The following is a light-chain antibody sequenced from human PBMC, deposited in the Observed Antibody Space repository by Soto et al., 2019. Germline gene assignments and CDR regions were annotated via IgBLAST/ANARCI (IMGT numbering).Light chain of an antibody. CDR1: QSVNSN. V-gene: IGKV3D-15*01. Sequence: EIVMTQSPATLSVSPGERATLSCRASQSVNSNYLAWYQQKSGQAPRLLIYGISKRATDIPDRFSGSGSGTEFTLTISSLQPEDFATYYCQQRGQWPMTFSQGTRLE. CDR2: GIS. J-gene: IGKJ5*01. CDR3: QQRGQWPMT.